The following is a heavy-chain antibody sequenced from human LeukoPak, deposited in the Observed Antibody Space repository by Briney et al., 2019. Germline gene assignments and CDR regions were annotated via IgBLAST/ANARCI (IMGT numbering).Heavy chain of an antibody. V-gene: IGHV3-23*01. J-gene: IGHJ4*02. D-gene: IGHD1-26*01. CDR2: VSGGESRT. CDR3: GKLGGMYLINHFDH. CDR1: GFTFSTFA. Sequence: GGSLRLSCAASGFTFSTFAMGWVRQAPGKGLEWVSGVSGGESRTYYADSVKGRFTLSRDNSKNTLFLLMNSLRAEDTAVYYCGKLGGMYLINHFDHWGQGTLVSVSS.